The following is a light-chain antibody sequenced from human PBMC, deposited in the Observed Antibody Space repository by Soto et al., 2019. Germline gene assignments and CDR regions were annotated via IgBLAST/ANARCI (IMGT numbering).Light chain of an antibody. J-gene: IGKJ4*01. CDR2: GAS. V-gene: IGKV3-20*01. CDR1: QSVSSSY. CDR3: QQYGSSPPGLT. Sequence: EIVLTQSPGTLSLSPGERATLSYRASQSVSSSYLAWYQHKPGQAPRLLIYGASSRATGIPDRFSGSGSGTDFTLTISRLEPEDFAVYYCQQYGSSPPGLTFGGGTKVEIK.